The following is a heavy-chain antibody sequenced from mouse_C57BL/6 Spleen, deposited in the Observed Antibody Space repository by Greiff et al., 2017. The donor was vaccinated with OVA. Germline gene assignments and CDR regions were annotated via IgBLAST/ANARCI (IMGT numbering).Heavy chain of an antibody. CDR3: ARDLYYGPYYFDY. D-gene: IGHD1-1*01. V-gene: IGHV3-6*01. CDR1: GYSITSGYY. Sequence: EVKLVESGPGLVKPSQSLSLTCSVTGYSITSGYYWNWIRQFPGNKLEWMGYISYDGSNNYNPSLKNRISITRDTSKNQFFLKLNSVTTEDTATYYCARDLYYGPYYFDYWGQGTTLTVSS. CDR2: ISYDGSN. J-gene: IGHJ2*01.